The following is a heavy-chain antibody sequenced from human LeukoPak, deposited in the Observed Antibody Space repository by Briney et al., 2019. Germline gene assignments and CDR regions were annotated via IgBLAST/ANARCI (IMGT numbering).Heavy chain of an antibody. V-gene: IGHV3-21*01. Sequence: GGSLRLSCAASGFAFSSYSMNWVRQAPGKGLEWVSSISSSSSYIYYADSVKGRFTISRDNAKNSLYLQMNSLRAEDTAVYYCARVFSGYDYYFDYWGQGTLVTVSS. J-gene: IGHJ4*02. CDR3: ARVFSGYDYYFDY. CDR1: GFAFSSYS. CDR2: ISSSSSYI. D-gene: IGHD5-12*01.